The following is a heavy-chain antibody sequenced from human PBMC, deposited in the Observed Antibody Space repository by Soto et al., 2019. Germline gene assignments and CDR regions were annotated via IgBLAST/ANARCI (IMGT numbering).Heavy chain of an antibody. V-gene: IGHV4-59*08. Sequence: SETLSLTCTVSGGSISSYYWSWIRQPPGKGLEWIGYIYYSGSTNYNPSLKSRVTISVDTSKNQFSLKLSSVTAADTAVYYCARQGLGYCSGGSCYDFDYWGQGTLVTVSS. CDR3: ARQGLGYCSGGSCYDFDY. J-gene: IGHJ4*02. CDR2: IYYSGST. D-gene: IGHD2-15*01. CDR1: GGSISSYY.